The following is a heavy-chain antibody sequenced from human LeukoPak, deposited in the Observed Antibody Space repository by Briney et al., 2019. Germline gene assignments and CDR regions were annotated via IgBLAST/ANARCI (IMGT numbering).Heavy chain of an antibody. D-gene: IGHD3-22*01. CDR1: GGSISSSSYY. V-gene: IGHV4-39*01. CDR3: ATLDSSGYYRYFDY. Sequence: SETLSLTCTVSGGSISSSSYYWGWIRLPPGKGLEWIGSIYYSGSTYYNPSLKSRVTISVDTSKNQFSLRLSSVTAADTAVYYCATLDSSGYYRYFDYWGQGTLVTVSS. CDR2: IYYSGST. J-gene: IGHJ4*02.